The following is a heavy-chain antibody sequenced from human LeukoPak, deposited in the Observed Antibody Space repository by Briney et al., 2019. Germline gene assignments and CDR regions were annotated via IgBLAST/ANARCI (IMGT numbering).Heavy chain of an antibody. CDR1: GFTFSSYW. Sequence: PGGSLRLSCAASGFTFSSYWMSWVRQAPGKGLEWVANIKQDGSEKYYVDSVTGRFTISRDNSKNSLYLQMNSLRTEDTALYYCAKDTPYSSSGDDAFDIWGQGTMVTVSS. D-gene: IGHD6-6*01. V-gene: IGHV3-7*03. CDR2: IKQDGSEK. J-gene: IGHJ3*02. CDR3: AKDTPYSSSGDDAFDI.